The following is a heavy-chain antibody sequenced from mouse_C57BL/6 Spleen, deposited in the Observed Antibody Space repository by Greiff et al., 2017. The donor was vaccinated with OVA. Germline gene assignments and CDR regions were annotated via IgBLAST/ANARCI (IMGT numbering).Heavy chain of an antibody. CDR1: GYSFTGYY. V-gene: IGHV1-42*01. Sequence: VQLQQSGPELVKPGASVKISCKASGYSFTGYYMNWVKQSPEKSLEWIGEINPSTGGTTYNQKFKAKATLTVDKSSSTAYMQLKSLTSEDSAVYYCARSPQGNWGQGTLVTVSA. J-gene: IGHJ3*01. CDR3: ARSPQGN. CDR2: INPSTGGT.